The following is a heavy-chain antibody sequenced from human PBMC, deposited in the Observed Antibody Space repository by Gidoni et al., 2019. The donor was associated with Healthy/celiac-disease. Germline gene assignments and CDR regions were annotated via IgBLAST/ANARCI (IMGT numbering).Heavy chain of an antibody. CDR3: ARDSSSWTDGMDV. CDR2: INPNSGGT. D-gene: IGHD6-13*01. J-gene: IGHJ6*02. Sequence: QVQLVQSGAERKKPGASVKVSCKASGYTFTGYYMQWVRHATGQWLEWMGWINPNSGGTNYAKKFQGWVTMTRETSISTAYMELSRLRYDDTAGYYCARDSSSWTDGMDVWGQGTTVTVSS. V-gene: IGHV1-2*04. CDR1: GYTFTGYY.